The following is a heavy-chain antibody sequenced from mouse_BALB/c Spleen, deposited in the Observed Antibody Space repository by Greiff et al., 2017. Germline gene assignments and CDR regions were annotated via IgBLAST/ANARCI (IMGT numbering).Heavy chain of an antibody. CDR3: TRVQTGNYFDY. J-gene: IGHJ2*01. Sequence: VQLQQSGAELVKPGASVKLSCKASGYTFTSYYMYWVKQRPGQGLEWIGEINPSNGGTNFNEKFKSKATLTVDKSSSTAYMQLSSLTSEDSAVYYCTRVQTGNYFDYWGQGTTLTVSS. D-gene: IGHD4-1*01. CDR1: GYTFTSYY. V-gene: IGHV1S81*02. CDR2: INPSNGGT.